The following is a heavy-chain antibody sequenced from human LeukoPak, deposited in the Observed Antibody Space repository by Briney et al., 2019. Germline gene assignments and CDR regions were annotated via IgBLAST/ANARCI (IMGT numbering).Heavy chain of an antibody. D-gene: IGHD5-12*01. CDR3: VRENIVATRWFDP. V-gene: IGHV1-2*02. J-gene: IGHJ5*02. CDR2: VNSNTGAT. CDR1: GYTFTDHF. Sequence: VSVKVSCKASGYTFTDHFLHWVRQAPGQGLEWMGWVNSNTGATQYAQKFQGRVTMTRDTSITTSYMDLSRLTSDDTAVYFCVRENIVATRWFDPWGQGTLVTVSS.